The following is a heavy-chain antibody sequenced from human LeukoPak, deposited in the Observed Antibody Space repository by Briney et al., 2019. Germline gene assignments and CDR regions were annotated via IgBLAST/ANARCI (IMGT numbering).Heavy chain of an antibody. J-gene: IGHJ4*02. Sequence: GGSLRLSCAASGFTFSSYAMSWVRQAPGKGLEWVSAISGSGISTYYADSVKGRFTISRDSSKNTLYLRMNSLRAEDTAVYYCARGYNYANDFDSWGQGTLVSVSS. CDR1: GFTFSSYA. D-gene: IGHD5-24*01. CDR3: ARGYNYANDFDS. V-gene: IGHV3-23*01. CDR2: ISGSGIST.